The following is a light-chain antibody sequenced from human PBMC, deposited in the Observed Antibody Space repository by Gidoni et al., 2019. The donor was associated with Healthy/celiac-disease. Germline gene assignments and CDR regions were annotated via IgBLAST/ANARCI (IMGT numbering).Light chain of an antibody. J-gene: IGKJ2*02. CDR2: AAS. V-gene: IGKV1-39*01. CDR3: QQSDSTLCT. CDR1: QSISSY. Sequence: DIQMSQSPSSLSASVGDRVTITCRASQSISSYLNWYQQKPGKAPKRLIYAASSLQSGVPSRFSGRGSGTDFTLTISSLQPEDFATYYGQQSDSTLCTFGQGTKLEIK.